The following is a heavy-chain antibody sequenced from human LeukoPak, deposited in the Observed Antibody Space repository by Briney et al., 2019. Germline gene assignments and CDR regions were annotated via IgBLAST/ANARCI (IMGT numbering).Heavy chain of an antibody. J-gene: IGHJ4*02. V-gene: IGHV4-39*01. D-gene: IGHD6-13*01. CDR3: ARRQYGSSRADH. Sequence: SETLSLTCTVSGDSISSGSYPWGWIRLPPGKGLEWVGDHYYNGVTSYNPSLKSRVTISVDTSTNQFSLILTSVTAADTAVYYCARRQYGSSRADHWGQGTLVTVSS. CDR2: HYYNGVT. CDR1: GDSISSGSYP.